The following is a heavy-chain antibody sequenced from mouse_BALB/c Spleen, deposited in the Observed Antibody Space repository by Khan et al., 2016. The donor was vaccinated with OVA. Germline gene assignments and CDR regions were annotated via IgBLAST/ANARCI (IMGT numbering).Heavy chain of an antibody. CDR3: ARAGYEAWFAY. Sequence: EVQLQESGPGLVKPSQSLSLTCTVTGYSITSDYAWNWIRQFPRNKLEWMGYISYSGSTSYNPSLQSRITITRDTSKNQLFLQLNSVTTEDTATYFCARAGYEAWFAYWGQGTLVTVSA. CDR2: ISYSGST. D-gene: IGHD2-14*01. CDR1: GYSITSDYA. J-gene: IGHJ3*01. V-gene: IGHV3-2*02.